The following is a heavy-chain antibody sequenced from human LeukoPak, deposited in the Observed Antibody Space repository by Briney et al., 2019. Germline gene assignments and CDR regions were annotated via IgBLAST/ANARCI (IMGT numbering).Heavy chain of an antibody. CDR1: GGSISSGSYY. CDR2: ICTSRST. CDR3: ARDETGEAFDI. D-gene: IGHD7-27*01. J-gene: IGHJ3*02. Sequence: SETLSLTCTVSGGSISSGSYYWSWIRQPAGKGLEWIGRICTSRSTNYNPSLKSRVTISVDTSKNQFSLKLSSVTAADTAVYYCARDETGEAFDIWGQGTMVTVSS. V-gene: IGHV4-61*02.